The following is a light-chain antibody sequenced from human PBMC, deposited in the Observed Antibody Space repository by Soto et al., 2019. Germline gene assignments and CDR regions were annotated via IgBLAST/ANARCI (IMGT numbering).Light chain of an antibody. V-gene: IGLV3-21*04. CDR3: QVWDSSSDHVV. Sequence: SYELTQPPSVSVAPGKTARITCGGNNIGSKSVHWYQQKPGRAPVLVIYYDNDRPSGIAERFSGSNSGNTATLTISRVEAGDEADYYCQVWDSSSDHVVFGGGTKLTVL. CDR2: YDN. J-gene: IGLJ2*01. CDR1: NIGSKS.